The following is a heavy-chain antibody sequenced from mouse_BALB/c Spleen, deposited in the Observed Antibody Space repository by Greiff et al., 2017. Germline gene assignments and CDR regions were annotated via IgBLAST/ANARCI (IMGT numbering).Heavy chain of an antibody. Sequence: QVQLQQSGAELAKPGASVKMSCKASGYTFTSYWMHWVKQRPGQGLEWIGYINPSTGYTEYNQKFKDKATLTADKSSSTAYMQLSSLTSEDSAVYYCAPYYRYDAGDYYAMDYWGQGTSVTVSS. CDR2: INPSTGYT. V-gene: IGHV1-7*01. CDR3: APYYRYDAGDYYAMDY. D-gene: IGHD2-14*01. CDR1: GYTFTSYW. J-gene: IGHJ4*01.